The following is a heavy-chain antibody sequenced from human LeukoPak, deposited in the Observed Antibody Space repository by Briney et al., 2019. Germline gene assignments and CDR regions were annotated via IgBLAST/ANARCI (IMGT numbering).Heavy chain of an antibody. V-gene: IGHV3-30*02. CDR1: GFTFSSYG. Sequence: GGSLRLSCAASGFTFSSYGMHWVRQAPGKGLEWVAFIRYDGSNKYYADSVKGRFTISRDNSKNTLYLQVNSLRAEDTAVYYCAKDLSTAMVSWGQGTLVTVSS. J-gene: IGHJ4*02. D-gene: IGHD5-18*01. CDR2: IRYDGSNK. CDR3: AKDLSTAMVS.